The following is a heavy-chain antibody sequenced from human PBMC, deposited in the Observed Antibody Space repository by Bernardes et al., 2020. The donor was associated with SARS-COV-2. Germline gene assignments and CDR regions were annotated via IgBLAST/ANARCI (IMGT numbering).Heavy chain of an antibody. CDR2: ISGYNDNK. CDR1: GYIFTRNG. CDR3: ARADEPWNGLYARYGMDV. J-gene: IGHJ6*02. D-gene: IGHD3-3*01. V-gene: IGHV1-18*01. Sequence: ASVKVSCKASGYIFTRNGISWVRQAPGQGLEWMGWISGYNDNKFYAQKIQGRITMTTDTSTSTVYMELRSLRSDDTAVYYCARADEPWNGLYARYGMDVWGQGTTVIVSS.